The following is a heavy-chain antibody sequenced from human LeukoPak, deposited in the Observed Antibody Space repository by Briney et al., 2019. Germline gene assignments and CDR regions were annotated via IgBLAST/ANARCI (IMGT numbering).Heavy chain of an antibody. CDR3: AKGTLGSCSGVTCYEFDY. CDR2: TIGSGRDT. CDR1: GFTFSSYS. Sequence: GGSLRLSCAASGFTFSSYSMNWVRQAPGKRLEWVSSTIGSGRDTYYADSVKGRITISRDNSKNTVYLQMNSLRAEDTALYYCAKGTLGSCSGVTCYEFDYWGQGTLVTVSS. J-gene: IGHJ4*02. D-gene: IGHD2-8*02. V-gene: IGHV3-23*01.